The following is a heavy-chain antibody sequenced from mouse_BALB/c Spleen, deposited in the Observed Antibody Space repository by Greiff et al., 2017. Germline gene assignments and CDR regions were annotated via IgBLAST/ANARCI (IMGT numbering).Heavy chain of an antibody. CDR1: GYTFTSYW. J-gene: IGHJ2*01. V-gene: IGHV1S26*01. D-gene: IGHD2-10*02. CDR2: INPSTGYT. Sequence: QVQLQQSGAELVKPGASVKMSCKASGYTFTSYWMHWVKQRPGQGLEWIGYINPSTGYTEYNQKFKDKATLTADKSSSTAYMQLSSLTSEDSAVYYCARSAYGNYGSVDYWGQGTTLTVSA. CDR3: ARSAYGNYGSVDY.